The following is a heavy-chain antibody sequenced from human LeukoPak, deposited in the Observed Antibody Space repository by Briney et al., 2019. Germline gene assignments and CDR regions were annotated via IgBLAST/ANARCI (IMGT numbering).Heavy chain of an antibody. CDR2: INPNSGGT. D-gene: IGHD3-10*01. Sequence: VASVKVSCKASGYTFTGYYMHWVRQAPGQGLEWMGWINPNSGGTNYAQKFQGRVTMTRDTSISTAYMELSRLRSDDTAIYYCARAFYGSRGYWGQGTLVTVSS. CDR1: GYTFTGYY. CDR3: ARAFYGSRGY. V-gene: IGHV1-2*02. J-gene: IGHJ4*02.